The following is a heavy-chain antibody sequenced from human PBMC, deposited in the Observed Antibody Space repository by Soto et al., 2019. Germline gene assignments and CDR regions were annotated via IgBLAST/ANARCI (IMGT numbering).Heavy chain of an antibody. CDR2: IYYSGST. CDR1: GGSISSSSYY. Sequence: SETLSLTCTVSGGSISSSSYYWGWIRQPPGKGLEWIGSIYYSGSTYYNPSLKSRVTISVDTSKNQFSLKLSSVTAADTAVYYCARNPLLTDYGDYGHYYYYGMDVWGQGTTVTVSS. J-gene: IGHJ6*02. D-gene: IGHD4-17*01. CDR3: ARNPLLTDYGDYGHYYYYGMDV. V-gene: IGHV4-39*07.